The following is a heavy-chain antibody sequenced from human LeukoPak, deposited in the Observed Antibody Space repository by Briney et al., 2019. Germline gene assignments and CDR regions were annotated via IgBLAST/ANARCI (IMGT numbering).Heavy chain of an antibody. CDR1: GFTVSSNY. D-gene: IGHD3-10*01. CDR2: IYSGGST. V-gene: IGHV3-66*01. J-gene: IGHJ4*02. Sequence: GGSLRLSCAASGFTVSSNYMSWVRQAPGKGLEWVSVIYSGGSTYYADSVKGRFTISRDNSKNTLYLQMNSLRAEDTAVYYCAKTLWFGELMNYFDYWGQGTLVTVSS. CDR3: AKTLWFGELMNYFDY.